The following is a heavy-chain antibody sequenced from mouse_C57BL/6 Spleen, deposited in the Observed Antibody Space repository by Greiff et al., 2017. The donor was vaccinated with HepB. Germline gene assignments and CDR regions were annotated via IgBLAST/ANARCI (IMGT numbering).Heavy chain of an antibody. CDR2: INPSTGGT. V-gene: IGHV1-42*01. D-gene: IGHD2-2*01. J-gene: IGHJ4*01. Sequence: VQLKQSGPELVKPGASVKISCKASGYSFTGYYMNWVKQSPEKSLEWIGEINPSTGGTTYNQKFKAKATLTVDKSSSTAYMQLKSLTSKVSAVYYCARTGYYGYWAYYYAMDYWGQGTSVTVSS. CDR1: GYSFTGYY. CDR3: ARTGYYGYWAYYYAMDY.